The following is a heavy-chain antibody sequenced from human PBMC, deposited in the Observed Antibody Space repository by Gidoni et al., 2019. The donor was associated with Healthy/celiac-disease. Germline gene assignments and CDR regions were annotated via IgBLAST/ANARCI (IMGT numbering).Heavy chain of an antibody. V-gene: IGHV3-30*02. J-gene: IGHJ3*02. CDR2: IRYDGSNK. CDR1: GFTFSSYG. Sequence: QVQLVESGGGVVQPGGSLRLSCAASGFTFSSYGMHWVRQAPGKGLEWVAFIRYDGSNKYYADSVKGRFTISRDNSKNTLYLQMNSLRAEDTAVYYCAKAHSIFGVVIMLASGAFDIWGQGTMVTVSS. D-gene: IGHD3-3*01. CDR3: AKAHSIFGVVIMLASGAFDI.